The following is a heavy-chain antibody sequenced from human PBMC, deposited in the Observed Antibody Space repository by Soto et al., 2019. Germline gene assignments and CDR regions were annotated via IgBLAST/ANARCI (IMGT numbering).Heavy chain of an antibody. Sequence: PGDSLNISCKVSRYIFTSYWITWVRQMPGKGLEWMGRIDPSDSYTNYSPSFQGHVTISVDKSISTAYLQWSSLKASDTDMYYCERKEHMDVWGQWTTVTVSS. CDR2: IDPSDSYT. D-gene: IGHD1-1*01. CDR1: RYIFTSYW. J-gene: IGHJ6*02. V-gene: IGHV5-10-1*01. CDR3: ERKEHMDV.